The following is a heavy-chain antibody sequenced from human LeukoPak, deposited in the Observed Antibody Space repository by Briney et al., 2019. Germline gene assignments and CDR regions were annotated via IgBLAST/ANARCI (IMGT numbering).Heavy chain of an antibody. J-gene: IGHJ6*04. Sequence: PSETLSLTCTISGGSLSTYHWTWIRQSPGKGLEWIGYIYHRGSKNYNPSLKSRVTFSEDTSKNQFSMNLRSVTAADTAVYYCARDLKGYSIDVWGRGIAVTVSS. V-gene: IGHV4-59*12. CDR1: GGSLSTYH. CDR3: ARDLKGYSIDV. CDR2: IYHRGSK.